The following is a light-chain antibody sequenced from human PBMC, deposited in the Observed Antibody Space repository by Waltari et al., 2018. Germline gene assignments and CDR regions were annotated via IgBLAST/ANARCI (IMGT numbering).Light chain of an antibody. V-gene: IGLV1-40*01. J-gene: IGLJ1*01. CDR1: PSNIGAGYD. Sequence: QSVLTQPPSVTGAPGQTVTISCPGGPSNIGAGYDVPWYQQLPGAAPKLLIYSNINRASGVPDRFSASKSDSSASLVITGLQADDEADYFCQSYDSSLSGSRVFGPGTQVTVL. CDR2: SNI. CDR3: QSYDSSLSGSRV.